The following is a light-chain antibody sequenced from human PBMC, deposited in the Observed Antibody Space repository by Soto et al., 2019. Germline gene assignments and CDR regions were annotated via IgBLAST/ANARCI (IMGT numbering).Light chain of an antibody. CDR3: EQYGSSPPSIT. CDR2: GTS. J-gene: IGKJ5*01. Sequence: EIVLTQSPGTLSVSPGERATVSCRASQSVSRSNLAWYQHKPGQAPRLLIYGTSNRATGIPDRFTGSGSGTDLTLTISSLEPEDFAVYYCEQYGSSPPSITFGQGTRLEIK. V-gene: IGKV3-20*01. CDR1: QSVSRSN.